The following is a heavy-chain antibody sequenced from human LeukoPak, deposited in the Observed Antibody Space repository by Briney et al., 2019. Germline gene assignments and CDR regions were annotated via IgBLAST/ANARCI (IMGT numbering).Heavy chain of an antibody. Sequence: GGSLRLSCAASGFTFSSSAMSWVRQVPGKGLEWVSGISASGGSTSYADSVRGRFTISRDNSKNTLYVQMNSLRDEDTAVYYCATVGYCSSTSCSDYYGMDVWGQGTTVTVSS. CDR3: ATVGYCSSTSCSDYYGMDV. J-gene: IGHJ6*02. CDR1: GFTFSSSA. CDR2: ISASGGST. D-gene: IGHD2-2*01. V-gene: IGHV3-23*01.